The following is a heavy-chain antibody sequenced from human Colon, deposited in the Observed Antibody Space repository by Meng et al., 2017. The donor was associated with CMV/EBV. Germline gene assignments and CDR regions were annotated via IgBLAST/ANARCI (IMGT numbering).Heavy chain of an antibody. CDR3: AKDELNNRNDVLDYFYYGMDV. J-gene: IGHJ6*02. D-gene: IGHD1-1*01. CDR1: GFTFSNYG. CDR2: IRYDGSNK. Sequence: GSLKISCEASGFTFSNYGMHWVRQAPGKGLEWVAFIRYDGSNKYYADSLKGRFTISRDSNKVYLQMNSLRVNDTGVYYCAKDELNNRNDVLDYFYYGMDVWGQGTTVTVSS. V-gene: IGHV3-30*02.